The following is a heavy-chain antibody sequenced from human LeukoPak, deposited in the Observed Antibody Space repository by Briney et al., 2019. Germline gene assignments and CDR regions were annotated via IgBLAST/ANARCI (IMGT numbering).Heavy chain of an antibody. J-gene: IGHJ4*02. Sequence: GGSLRLSCAASGFSFSNYWMSWVRQAPGKGLEWVANIKPDESEKYYVDSVKGRFTISRDNAKNSLYLQMNSLRAEDTAVYYCARDQWWQFIAVAITSYFDRWGQGTLVTVSS. V-gene: IGHV3-7*01. D-gene: IGHD6-19*01. CDR2: IKPDESEK. CDR1: GFSFSNYW. CDR3: ARDQWWQFIAVAITSYFDR.